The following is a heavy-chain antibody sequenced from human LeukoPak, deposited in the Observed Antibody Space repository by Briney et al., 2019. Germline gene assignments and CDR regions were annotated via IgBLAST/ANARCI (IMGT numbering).Heavy chain of an antibody. V-gene: IGHV4-34*01. CDR3: ARGSRQLGR. D-gene: IGHD5-18*01. J-gene: IGHJ4*02. Sequence: NPSETLSLTCAVYGGSFSGYYWSWIRQPPGKGLEWIGEINHSGSTNYNPSLKSRVTISVDTSKNQFSLKLSSVTAADTAVYYCARGSRQLGRWGQGTLVTVSS. CDR1: GGSFSGYY. CDR2: INHSGST.